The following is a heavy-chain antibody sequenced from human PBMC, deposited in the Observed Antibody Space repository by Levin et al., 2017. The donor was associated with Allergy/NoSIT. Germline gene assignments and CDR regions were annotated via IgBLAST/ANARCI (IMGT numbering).Heavy chain of an antibody. CDR1: GYIFTGYF. J-gene: IGHJ4*02. CDR2: INPNNGAT. Sequence: GESLKISCKASGYIFTGYFIHWVRRAPGQGLEWVGYINPNNGATHSAQRFQGRVTMTRDTSMSIANMELSSLRSDDTGLYYCTRAASDYGGNSFFDFWGQGTLVTVSS. V-gene: IGHV1-2*02. CDR3: TRAASDYGGNSFFDF. D-gene: IGHD4-23*01.